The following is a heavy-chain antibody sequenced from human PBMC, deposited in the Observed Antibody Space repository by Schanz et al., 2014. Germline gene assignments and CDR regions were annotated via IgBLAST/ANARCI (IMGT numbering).Heavy chain of an antibody. V-gene: IGHV4-30-4*07. Sequence: QVQLQESGPGLVKPSQTLSLTCAVSGGSISSGGYTWSWIRQPPGKGLEWIGYIYYSGSTYYNPSLKSRVTIPVDTSKNQFPLMLGSVTAADTAVYYCARAAGPVDYWGQGTLVTVSS. D-gene: IGHD6-13*01. J-gene: IGHJ4*02. CDR2: IYYSGST. CDR1: GGSISSGGYT. CDR3: ARAAGPVDY.